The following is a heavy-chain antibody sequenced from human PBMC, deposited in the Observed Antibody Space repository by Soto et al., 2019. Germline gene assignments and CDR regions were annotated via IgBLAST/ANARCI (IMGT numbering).Heavy chain of an antibody. J-gene: IGHJ6*02. CDR3: ARDHSSGWYGPYYYYGMDV. Sequence: QVQLVQSGAEVKKPGASVKVSCKASGYTFTSYDINWVRQATGQGLEWMGWMNPNSGNTGYAQKFQARVTMTRNTSIRTAYMELSSLRSEDTAVYYCARDHSSGWYGPYYYYGMDVWGQGTTVTVSS. V-gene: IGHV1-8*01. CDR1: GYTFTSYD. D-gene: IGHD6-19*01. CDR2: MNPNSGNT.